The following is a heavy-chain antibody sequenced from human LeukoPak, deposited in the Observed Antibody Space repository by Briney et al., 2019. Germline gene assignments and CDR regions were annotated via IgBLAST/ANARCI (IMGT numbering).Heavy chain of an antibody. V-gene: IGHV3-48*03. CDR3: ARVVGDAEPFDY. CDR2: INSSGSTI. J-gene: IGHJ4*02. CDR1: GFTFSSYE. D-gene: IGHD1-14*01. Sequence: GGSLRLSCAASGFTFSSYEMNWVRQAPGKGLEWVSYINSSGSTIYYADSVKGRFTISRDNAKNSLYLQMNSLRAEDTAVYYCARVVGDAEPFDYWGQGTLVTVSS.